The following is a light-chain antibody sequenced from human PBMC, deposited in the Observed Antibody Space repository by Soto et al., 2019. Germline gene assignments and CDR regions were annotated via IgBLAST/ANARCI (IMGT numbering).Light chain of an antibody. J-gene: IGLJ2*01. CDR1: SSNIGNNA. V-gene: IGLV1-36*01. CDR3: AAWDDSLNGLV. CDR2: YDD. Sequence: QSVLTQPPSVSDAPRHPVTISCSGSSSNIGNNAVNWYQQLPGKAPKLLIYYDDLLPSGVSDRFSGSKSGTSASLAISGLQSEDEADYYCAAWDDSLNGLVFGGGTKLTVL.